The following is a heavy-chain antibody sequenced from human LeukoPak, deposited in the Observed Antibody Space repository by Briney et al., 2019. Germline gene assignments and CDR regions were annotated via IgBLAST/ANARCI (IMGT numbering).Heavy chain of an antibody. Sequence: ASVKVSCKASGYTFTSYAMHWVRQAPGQRLEWMGWINAGNGNTKYSQEFQGRVTITRDTPASTAYMELSSLRSEDMAVYYCARDRTLYSSSWERFDYWGQGTLVTVSS. CDR1: GYTFTSYA. CDR2: INAGNGNT. D-gene: IGHD6-13*01. CDR3: ARDRTLYSSSWERFDY. V-gene: IGHV1-3*03. J-gene: IGHJ4*02.